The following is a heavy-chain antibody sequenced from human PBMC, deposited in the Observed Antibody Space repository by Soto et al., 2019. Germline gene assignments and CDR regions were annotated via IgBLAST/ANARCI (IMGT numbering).Heavy chain of an antibody. D-gene: IGHD6-13*01. V-gene: IGHV4-59*01. J-gene: IGHJ3*02. CDR3: ARGWKLAAAGPYDAFDI. CDR1: GGSISSYY. CDR2: IYYSGST. Sequence: PSETLSLTCTVSGGSISSYYWSWIRQPPGKGLEWIGYIYYSGSTNYNPSLKSRVTISVDTSKNQFSLKLSSVTAADTAVYYCARGWKLAAAGPYDAFDIWGQGTMVTVSS.